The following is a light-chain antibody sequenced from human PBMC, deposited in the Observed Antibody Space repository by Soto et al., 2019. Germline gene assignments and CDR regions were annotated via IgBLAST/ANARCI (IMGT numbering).Light chain of an antibody. CDR3: QQYDDLPIT. J-gene: IGKJ5*01. V-gene: IGKV1-33*01. CDR2: ETS. Sequence: DIQMTQSPSSLSASVGDRVTITCQASQDITKYLNWYQQKPGKAPKLLMYETSNLETGVPSRFSGSGFGTDFTFTIGSLQPEDIATYYCQQYDDLPITFGQGTRLEIK. CDR1: QDITKY.